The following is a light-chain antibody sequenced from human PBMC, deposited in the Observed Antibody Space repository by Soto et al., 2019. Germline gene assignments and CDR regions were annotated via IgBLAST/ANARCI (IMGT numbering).Light chain of an antibody. CDR3: SSYAGSNNGV. CDR1: SSDVGGYNY. J-gene: IGLJ2*01. V-gene: IGLV2-8*01. CDR2: EVS. Sequence: QSALTQPPSASGSPGQSVTISCTGTSSDVGGYNYVSWYQQHPGKAPKLMIYEVSKWPSGVPDRFSGSKSGNTASLTVSGLQAEDEADYYCSSYAGSNNGVFGGGTQLTVL.